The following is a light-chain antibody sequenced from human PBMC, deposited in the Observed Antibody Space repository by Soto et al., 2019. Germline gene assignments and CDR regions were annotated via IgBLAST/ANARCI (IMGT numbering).Light chain of an antibody. CDR1: QSISSY. CDR2: AVS. V-gene: IGKV1-39*01. CDR3: QQSYSTPQELT. J-gene: IGKJ4*01. Sequence: DIQMTQSPSSLSASVGDRVTITCRASQSISSYLNGYQQKPGKDPKRLIYAVSSLQSGVPSRFSGSGSGTDFTLTISSLQPEAFATYYCQQSYSTPQELTFGGGTKVEIK.